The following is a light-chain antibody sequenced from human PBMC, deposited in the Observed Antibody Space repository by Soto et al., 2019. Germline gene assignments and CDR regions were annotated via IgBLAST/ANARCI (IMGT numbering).Light chain of an antibody. CDR2: GAS. CDR3: QQYNNWPLT. V-gene: IGKV3-15*01. J-gene: IGKJ4*01. CDR1: QTVNSD. Sequence: EIVLTQSPATLSLSPGERATLSCRASQTVNSDYLAWYQQKPGQAPRLLIYGASTRATGIPARFSGSGSGTEFTLTISSLQSEDFAVYYCQQYNNWPLTFGGGTKVDIK.